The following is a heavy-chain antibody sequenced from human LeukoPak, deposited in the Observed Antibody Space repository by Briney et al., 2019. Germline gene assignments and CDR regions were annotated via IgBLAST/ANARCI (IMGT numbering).Heavy chain of an antibody. CDR3: VKALRFDYFDH. V-gene: IGHV3-9*01. D-gene: IGHD3-10*01. J-gene: IGHJ4*02. CDR1: GFTFNDYP. Sequence: PGGSLRLSCAASGFTFNDYPMHWVRHAPRKGLEWVSGITWNGDRLDYADSVKGRFTISRDNDQNTLYLQMNNLRGEDTALYYCVKALRFDYFDHWGQGTLVTVSS. CDR2: ITWNGDRL.